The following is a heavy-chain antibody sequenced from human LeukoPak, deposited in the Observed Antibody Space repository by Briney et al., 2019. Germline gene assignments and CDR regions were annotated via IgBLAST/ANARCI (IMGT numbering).Heavy chain of an antibody. D-gene: IGHD5-18*01. CDR2: IYYSGST. Sequence: SETLSLTCTVSGGSISSYYWSWIRQPPGKGLEWIGYIYYSGSTNYNPFLKSRVTISVDTSKNQFSLKLSSVTAADTAVYYCARQDTAMVPFDYWGQGTLVTVSS. J-gene: IGHJ4*02. CDR1: GGSISSYY. V-gene: IGHV4-59*08. CDR3: ARQDTAMVPFDY.